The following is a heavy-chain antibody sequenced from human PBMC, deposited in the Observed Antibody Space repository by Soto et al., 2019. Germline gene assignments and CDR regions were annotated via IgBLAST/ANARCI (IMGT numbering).Heavy chain of an antibody. CDR3: ARGERGYSYGLPGVY. CDR1: GFTFSSYW. V-gene: IGHV3-74*01. J-gene: IGHJ4*02. CDR2: INSDGSST. D-gene: IGHD5-18*01. Sequence: PGGSLRLSCAASGFTFSSYWMHWVRQAPGEGLVWVSRINSDGSSTSYADSVKGRFTISRDNAKNTLYLQMNSLRAEDTAVYYCARGERGYSYGLPGVYWGQGTLVTVSS.